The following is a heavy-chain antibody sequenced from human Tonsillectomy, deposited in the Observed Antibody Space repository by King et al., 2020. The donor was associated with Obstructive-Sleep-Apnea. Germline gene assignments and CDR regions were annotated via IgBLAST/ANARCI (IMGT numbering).Heavy chain of an antibody. Sequence: VQLVESGGVVVQPGGSLRLSCAASGFTFDDYTMHWVRQAPGKGLEWVSLISWDGGSTYYADSVKGRFTISRDNSKNSLYLQMNSLRTEDTALYYCAKEDYYDSSGTLGAFDIWGQGKMVPVSS. CDR1: GFTFDDYT. D-gene: IGHD3-22*01. CDR3: AKEDYYDSSGTLGAFDI. CDR2: ISWDGGST. V-gene: IGHV3-43*01. J-gene: IGHJ3*02.